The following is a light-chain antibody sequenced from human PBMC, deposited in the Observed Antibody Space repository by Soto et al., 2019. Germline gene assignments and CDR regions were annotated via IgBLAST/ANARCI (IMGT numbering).Light chain of an antibody. V-gene: IGKV2-30*01. Sequence: DVVMTQSPLSLPVTLGQTASISCRSSLSLVYSDGNTYLNWFHQRPGQSPRRLFYKVSNRDSEVPDRFSASGSVTDFTLRINRVEAEDVGVYYCLQGSHWPPTFGQGTTVEIK. J-gene: IGKJ1*01. CDR2: KVS. CDR3: LQGSHWPPT. CDR1: LSLVYSDGNTY.